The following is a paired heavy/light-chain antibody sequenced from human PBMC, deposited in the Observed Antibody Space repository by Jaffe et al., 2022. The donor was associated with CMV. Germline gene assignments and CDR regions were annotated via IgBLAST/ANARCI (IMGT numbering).Heavy chain of an antibody. Sequence: QVQLQESGPGLVKPSGTLSLTCAVSGGSISSSNWWSWVRQPPGKGLEWIGEIYHSGSTNYNPSLKSRVTISVDKSKNQFSLKLSSVTAADTAVYYCARAEPWGLYSSGWYPMGAYYFDYWGQGTLVTVSS. D-gene: IGHD6-19*01. CDR2: IYHSGST. J-gene: IGHJ4*02. CDR1: GGSISSSNW. V-gene: IGHV4-4*02. CDR3: ARAEPWGLYSSGWYPMGAYYFDY.
Light chain of an antibody. Sequence: QSALTQPASVSGSPGQSITISCTGTSSDVGGYNYVSWYQQHPGKAPKLMIYDVSNRPSGVSNRFSGSKSGNTASLTISGLQAEDEADYYCSSYTSSSTLRVFGGGTKLTVL. J-gene: IGLJ3*02. CDR1: SSDVGGYNY. V-gene: IGLV2-14*03. CDR2: DVS. CDR3: SSYTSSSTLRV.